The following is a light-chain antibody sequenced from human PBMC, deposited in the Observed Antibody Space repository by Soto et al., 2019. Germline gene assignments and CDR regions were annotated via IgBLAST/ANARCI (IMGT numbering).Light chain of an antibody. CDR1: QSVRNY. CDR3: QQTYSSSWT. J-gene: IGKJ1*01. Sequence: DIQMTQSPSSLSASVVDSFTITFLASQSVRNYLNWYQHKPGKAPKLLIYGASRLQTGVPSRFSGSGSGTDFTLTVSSLQPEDFATYYCQQTYSSSWTFGQGTKVDIK. V-gene: IGKV1-39*01. CDR2: GAS.